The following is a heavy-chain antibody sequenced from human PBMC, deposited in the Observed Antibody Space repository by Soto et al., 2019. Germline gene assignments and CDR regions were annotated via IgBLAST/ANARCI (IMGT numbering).Heavy chain of an antibody. J-gene: IGHJ6*02. D-gene: IGHD3-10*01. CDR2: INPNSGGT. CDR1: GYTFIGYY. Sequence: QVQLVQSGAEVKKTGASVKVSCKASGYTFIGYYIHWVRQAPGQGLEGMGWINPNSGGTNYAQRFQGWVTMTRDRSNSTAYRELSRLKSDVTAVYYWARVGGGLASLGYYGMDVWGQGTTVTVSS. V-gene: IGHV1-2*04. CDR3: ARVGGGLASLGYYGMDV.